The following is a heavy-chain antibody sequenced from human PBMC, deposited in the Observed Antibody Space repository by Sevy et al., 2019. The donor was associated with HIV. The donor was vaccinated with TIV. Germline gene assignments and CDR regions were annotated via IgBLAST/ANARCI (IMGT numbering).Heavy chain of an antibody. Sequence: ASVKVSCKAFGYTFTSYGISWVRQAPGQGLEWMGWISAYNGNTNYAQKLQGRVTMTTDTSTSTAYMELRSLRSDDTAVYYCARVRMATIIFDYWGQGTLVTVSS. D-gene: IGHD5-12*01. CDR3: ARVRMATIIFDY. CDR2: ISAYNGNT. J-gene: IGHJ4*02. V-gene: IGHV1-18*01. CDR1: GYTFTSYG.